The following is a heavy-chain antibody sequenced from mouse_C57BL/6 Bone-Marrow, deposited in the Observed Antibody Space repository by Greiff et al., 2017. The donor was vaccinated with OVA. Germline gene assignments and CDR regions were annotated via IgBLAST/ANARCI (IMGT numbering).Heavy chain of an antibody. Sequence: LVKPGASVKLSCKASGYTFTEYTIHWVKQRSGQGLEWIGWFYPGSGSIKYNEKFKDKATLTADKSSSTVYMELSRLTSEDSAVYFCARHEAAGTGWVTWFAYWGQGTLVTVSA. CDR1: GYTFTEYT. D-gene: IGHD1-2*01. CDR3: ARHEAAGTGWVTWFAY. CDR2: FYPGSGSI. V-gene: IGHV1-62-2*01. J-gene: IGHJ3*01.